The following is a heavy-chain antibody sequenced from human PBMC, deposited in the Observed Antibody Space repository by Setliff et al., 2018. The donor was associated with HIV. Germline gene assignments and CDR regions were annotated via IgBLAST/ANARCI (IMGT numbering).Heavy chain of an antibody. CDR3: AKDGYSDYLNSYFDY. D-gene: IGHD4-17*01. CDR1: GLTLRSYA. CDR2: ISGAGATT. Sequence: GGSLRLSCEASGLTLRSYAMYWVRQAPGKGLEWAAGISGAGATTYYADSVKGRFTIPRDNSKDSLYLQMNSLRAEDTAVYYCAKDGYSDYLNSYFDYWGQGTLVTVSS. V-gene: IGHV3-23*01. J-gene: IGHJ4*02.